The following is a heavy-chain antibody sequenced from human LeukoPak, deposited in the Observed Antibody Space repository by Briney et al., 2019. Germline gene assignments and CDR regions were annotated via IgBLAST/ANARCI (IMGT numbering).Heavy chain of an antibody. CDR2: ISGGDGRT. V-gene: IGHV3-23*01. D-gene: IGHD3-22*01. Sequence: GGSLRLSCAASGFTFNSNAMGWVRQAPGKGLEWVSSISGGDGRTYYADPVKGRFSISRDNSKKTLYLQVNNLRTEDTAVYYCVAYDPHDCWGQGTLVTVSS. CDR1: GFTFNSNA. J-gene: IGHJ4*02. CDR3: VAYDPHDC.